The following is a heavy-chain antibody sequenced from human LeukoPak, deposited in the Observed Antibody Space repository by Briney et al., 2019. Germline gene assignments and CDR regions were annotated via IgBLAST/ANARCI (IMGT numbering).Heavy chain of an antibody. V-gene: IGHV1-18*01. CDR2: ISAYNGNT. Sequence: ASVKVSCKASGYTFTSYGISWVRQAPGQGLEWMGWISAYNGNTNYAQKLQGRVTMTTDTSTSTAYMELRSLRSDDTAVYYCARVNSGSYYDDSNYFDYWGQGTLVTVSS. J-gene: IGHJ4*02. CDR1: GYTFTSYG. D-gene: IGHD1-26*01. CDR3: ARVNSGSYYDDSNYFDY.